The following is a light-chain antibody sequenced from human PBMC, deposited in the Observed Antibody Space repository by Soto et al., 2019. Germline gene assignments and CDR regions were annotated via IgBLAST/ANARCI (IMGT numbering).Light chain of an antibody. CDR3: SSWDDNLDAEV. CDR1: TSNIGNNP. J-gene: IGLJ1*01. V-gene: IGLV1-44*01. CDR2: DND. Sequence: QSVLTQSPSVSGTPGQRVTMSCSGSTSNIGNNPVNWYQQSPGTAPKLLMYDNDQRPSGVADRFSGSKSGTPASLANSGLEWEDEADYHCSSWDDNLDAEVFGAGTKVTVL.